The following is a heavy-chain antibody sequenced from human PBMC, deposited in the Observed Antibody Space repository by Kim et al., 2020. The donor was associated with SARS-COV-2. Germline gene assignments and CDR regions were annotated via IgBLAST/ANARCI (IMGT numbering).Heavy chain of an antibody. V-gene: IGHV3-21*01. CDR3: ARARKYCSSTSCYYYYYYMEI. CDR2: ISISSSYI. J-gene: IGHJ6*03. Sequence: GGSLRISCAASGFTFSSYSMNWVRQAPGKGLEWVSSISISSSYIYYADSVKGRFTISRDNAKNSLYLQMNSLRAEDTAVYYCARARKYCSSTSCYYYYYYMEIWGKGTTVTVSS. CDR1: GFTFSSYS. D-gene: IGHD2-2*01.